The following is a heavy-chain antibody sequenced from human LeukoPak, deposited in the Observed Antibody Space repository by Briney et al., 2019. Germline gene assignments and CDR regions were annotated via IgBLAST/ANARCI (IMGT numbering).Heavy chain of an antibody. CDR2: ISAYNGNT. Sequence: ASVKVSCKGSDYTFTSYGISWVRQAPGQGLEWMGWISAYNGNTNYAQKLQGRVTMSTDTSTSTAYMELRSLRSDDTAVYYCARGEDYYDSSGSDHFDYWGQGTLVTVSS. V-gene: IGHV1-18*01. CDR3: ARGEDYYDSSGSDHFDY. CDR1: DYTFTSYG. J-gene: IGHJ4*02. D-gene: IGHD3-22*01.